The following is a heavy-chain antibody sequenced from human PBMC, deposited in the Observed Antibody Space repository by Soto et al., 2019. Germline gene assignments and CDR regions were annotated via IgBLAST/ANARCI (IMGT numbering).Heavy chain of an antibody. CDR1: GFTFRNNV. Sequence: WGSLRLSCAAAGFTFRNNVLSWVRQAPGKGLDWVSGITGSGRDTYYADSVKGRFTISRDNSKNMVFLQMNSLRAEDTALYYCAKNGLDNSPSAIDSWGPGTLVTVSS. V-gene: IGHV3-23*01. D-gene: IGHD2-8*01. CDR3: AKNGLDNSPSAIDS. CDR2: ITGSGRDT. J-gene: IGHJ4*02.